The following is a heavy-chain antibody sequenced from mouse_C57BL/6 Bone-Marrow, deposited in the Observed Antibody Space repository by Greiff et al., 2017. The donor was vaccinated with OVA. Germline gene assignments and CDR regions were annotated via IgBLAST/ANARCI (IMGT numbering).Heavy chain of an antibody. V-gene: IGHV5-17*01. J-gene: IGHJ1*03. CDR2: ISSGSSTI. CDR1: GFTFSDYG. D-gene: IGHD1-1*01. Sequence: EVKLVESGGGLVKPGGSLKLSCAASGFTFSDYGMHWVRQAPEKGLEWVAYISSGSSTIYYADTVKGRFTISRDNAKNTLFLQMTSLRSEDTAMDYCARGRYYGSSWYFDVWGTGTTVTVSS. CDR3: ARGRYYGSSWYFDV.